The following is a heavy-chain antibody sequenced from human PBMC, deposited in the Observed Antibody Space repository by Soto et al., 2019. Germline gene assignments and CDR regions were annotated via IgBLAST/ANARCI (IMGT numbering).Heavy chain of an antibody. J-gene: IGHJ4*02. CDR1: GFTFSSYA. CDR3: AKPLGFWSGHLPTPFDY. CDR2: ISGSGGST. Sequence: GGSLRLSCAASGFTFSSYAMSWVRQAPGKGLEWVSAISGSGGSTYYADSVKGRFTISRDNSKNTLYLQMNSLRAEDTAVYYCAKPLGFWSGHLPTPFDYWGQGTMVTVYS. D-gene: IGHD3-3*01. V-gene: IGHV3-23*01.